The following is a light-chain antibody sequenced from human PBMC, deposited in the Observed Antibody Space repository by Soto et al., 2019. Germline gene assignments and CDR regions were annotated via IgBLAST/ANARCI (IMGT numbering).Light chain of an antibody. CDR2: LNSDGSH. J-gene: IGLJ2*01. CDR3: QTWGTGLYVV. Sequence: VLTQSPSASASLGASVKLTCTLSSGHSNYAIAWHQQQPEKGPRYLMKLNSDGSHSKGDGIPDRFSGSSSGAERYLTISSLQSEDEDDYYCQTWGTGLYVVFGGGTKVTVL. V-gene: IGLV4-69*01. CDR1: SGHSNYA.